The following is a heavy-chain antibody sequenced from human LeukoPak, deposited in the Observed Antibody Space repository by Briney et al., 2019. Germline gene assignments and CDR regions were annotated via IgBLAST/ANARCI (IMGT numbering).Heavy chain of an antibody. CDR2: IYTSGST. Sequence: SETLSLTCTVSGGSISSYYWSWIRQPAGKGLEWIGRIYTSGSTNYNPSLKSRVTMSVDTSKNQFSLKLSSVTAADTAVYYCARGGVRGVIHYYYYMDVWGKGTTVTISS. D-gene: IGHD3-10*01. J-gene: IGHJ6*03. V-gene: IGHV4-4*07. CDR3: ARGGVRGVIHYYYYMDV. CDR1: GGSISSYY.